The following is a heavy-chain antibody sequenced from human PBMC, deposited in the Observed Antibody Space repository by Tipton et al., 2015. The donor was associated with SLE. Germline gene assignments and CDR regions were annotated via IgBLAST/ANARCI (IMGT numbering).Heavy chain of an antibody. V-gene: IGHV4-59*01. J-gene: IGHJ6*03. CDR2: IYSNGIT. CDR1: GGSINSYY. Sequence: TLSLTCTVSGGSINSYYWSWIRQAPEKGLEWIGYIYSNGITIYNPSLESRVTISVDTSKNQFSLRLTSVTAADTALYYCARGKYREYLYYMDVWGKGTTVTVSS. CDR3: ARGKYREYLYYMDV. D-gene: IGHD2/OR15-2a*01.